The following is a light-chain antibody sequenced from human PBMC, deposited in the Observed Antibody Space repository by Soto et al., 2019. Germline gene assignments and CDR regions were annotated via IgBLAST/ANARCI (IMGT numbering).Light chain of an antibody. CDR1: QSLLHSNVYNY. Sequence: DNVLTPPPLSLPFPAGEAASISGVSSQSLLHSNVYNYLDWYLQKPGQAPQRLIYSGSSLASGVPYRFSGSGSGTDFKLKISRVEAEDFGAYYCMQALQNPITFGQGTRLE. CDR2: SGS. CDR3: MQALQNPIT. V-gene: IGKV2-28*01. J-gene: IGKJ5*01.